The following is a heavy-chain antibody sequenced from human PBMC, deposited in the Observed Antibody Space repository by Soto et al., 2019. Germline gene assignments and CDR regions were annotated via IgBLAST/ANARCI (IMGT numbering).Heavy chain of an antibody. D-gene: IGHD5-12*01. CDR2: INHSGST. J-gene: IGHJ4*02. CDR3: ARGIVATGRFDY. V-gene: IGHV4-34*01. Sequence: SETLSLTCAVYGESFSGFFWSWIRQPPGKGLEWIGEINHSGSTNYNPSLKSRVTISVATSKNQFSLKLSSVTAAATAVYYCARGIVATGRFDYWGQGTLVTVSS. CDR1: GESFSGFF.